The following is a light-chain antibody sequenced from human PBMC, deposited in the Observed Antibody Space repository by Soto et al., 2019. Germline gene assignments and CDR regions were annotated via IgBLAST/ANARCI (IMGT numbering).Light chain of an antibody. CDR3: QQSHNLPLT. Sequence: DIQMTQSPSSLSASVGDRVTITCQASQDIDNYLNWYQQKPGKAPRLLIYDSSTLQTGVPSRFSGSGSGTVFPFAISSLQPEDIATYYCQQSHNLPLTFGGGTKVHI. J-gene: IGKJ4*01. CDR2: DSS. CDR1: QDIDNY. V-gene: IGKV1-33*01.